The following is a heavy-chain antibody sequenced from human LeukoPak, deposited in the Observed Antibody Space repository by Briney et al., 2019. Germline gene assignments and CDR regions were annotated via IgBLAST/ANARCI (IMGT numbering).Heavy chain of an antibody. CDR1: GFTFSSHW. D-gene: IGHD1-26*01. Sequence: QPGGSLRLSCAASGFTFSSHWMHWVRQAPGKGLVWVSRINSDGSTTTYADSVKGRFTISRDNANNTLYLQMSSLRAEDTAVYYCARERDSGSCRDDYWGQGTLVTVSS. CDR2: INSDGSTT. CDR3: ARERDSGSCRDDY. V-gene: IGHV3-74*01. J-gene: IGHJ4*02.